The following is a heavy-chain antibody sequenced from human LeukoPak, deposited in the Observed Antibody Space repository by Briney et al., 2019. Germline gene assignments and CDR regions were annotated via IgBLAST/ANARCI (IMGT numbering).Heavy chain of an antibody. Sequence: GGSLRLSCVVSGSPFSSYAMSWVRQAPGKGLEWVSGISGSGDDTYYAASVKGRFIVSRDTSKNTLYLQMNSLRAEDTAVYYCAKDPLNTLMVSPTFDYWGQGTLVTVSS. V-gene: IGHV3-23*01. CDR3: AKDPLNTLMVSPTFDY. CDR2: ISGSGDDT. J-gene: IGHJ4*02. D-gene: IGHD5-18*01. CDR1: GSPFSSYA.